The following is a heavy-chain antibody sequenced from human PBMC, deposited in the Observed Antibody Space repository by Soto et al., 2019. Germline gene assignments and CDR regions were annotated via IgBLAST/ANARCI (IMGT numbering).Heavy chain of an antibody. CDR2: INHSGST. Sequence: SETLSLTCAVYGGSFSGYYWSWIRQPPGKGLEWIGEINHSGSTNYNPSLKSRVTISVDTSKNQSSLKLSSVTAADTAVYYCARVLRQWLVRYYYYYGTDVWGQGTTVTVSS. CDR3: ARVLRQWLVRYYYYYGTDV. CDR1: GGSFSGYY. D-gene: IGHD6-19*01. J-gene: IGHJ6*02. V-gene: IGHV4-34*01.